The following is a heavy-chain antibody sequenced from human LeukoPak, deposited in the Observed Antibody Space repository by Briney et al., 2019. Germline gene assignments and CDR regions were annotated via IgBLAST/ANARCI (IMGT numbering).Heavy chain of an antibody. D-gene: IGHD4-23*01. CDR3: ARGGNVLVVTQKRKKPLDL. J-gene: IGHJ5*02. V-gene: IGHV4-34*01. CDR1: DGPFGGYY. CDR2: INHFGNT. Sequence: SETLSLTCAVSDGPFGGYYWTWIRQPPGEAPEWIGEINHFGNTNYNPSLKSRVTISVDTSKKEFSLHLTSVTAADTAVYYCARGGNVLVVTQKRKKPLDLWGQGTLVTVSS.